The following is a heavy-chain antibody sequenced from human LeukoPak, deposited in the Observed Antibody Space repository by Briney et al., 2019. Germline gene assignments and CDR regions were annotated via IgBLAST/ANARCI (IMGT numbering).Heavy chain of an antibody. D-gene: IGHD6-6*01. V-gene: IGHV4-59*01. CDR2: IYYSGST. CDR3: ARLIAARLAYFDY. Sequence: SETLSLTCTVSGGFISSYYWSWIRQPPGKGLEWIGYIYYSGSTNYNPSLKSRVTISVDTSKNQFSLKLSSVTAADTAVYYCARLIAARLAYFDYWGQGTLVTVSS. J-gene: IGHJ4*02. CDR1: GGFISSYY.